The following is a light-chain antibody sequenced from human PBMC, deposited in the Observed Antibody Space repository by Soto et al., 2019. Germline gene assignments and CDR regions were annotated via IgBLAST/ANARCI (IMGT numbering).Light chain of an antibody. J-gene: IGLJ1*01. Sequence: QSALTQPRSVSGSPGQSVTISCTGTSSDVGGYEYVSWYQQHPGKAPKLMIYDVTKRPSGVSDRFSGSRSGNTASLTISGLQTEDEADYYCCSYAGSPFYVFGIGTKLTVL. V-gene: IGLV2-11*01. CDR3: CSYAGSPFYV. CDR2: DVT. CDR1: SSDVGGYEY.